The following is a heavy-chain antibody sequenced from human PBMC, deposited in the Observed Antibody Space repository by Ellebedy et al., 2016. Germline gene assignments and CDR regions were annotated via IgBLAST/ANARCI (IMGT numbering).Heavy chain of an antibody. CDR2: TSPGGTM. V-gene: IGHV3-23*01. CDR3: ANVGGSGTYYNGY. J-gene: IGHJ4*02. CDR1: GFTFSSYA. Sequence: GGSLRLSCAASGFTFSSYAMSWVRQAPGKGLEWVSMTSPGGTMHYADFVKGRFTLSRDNSKNRLYLQMSSLKVEDTATYYCANVGGSGTYYNGYWGQGTLVTVSS. D-gene: IGHD3-10*01.